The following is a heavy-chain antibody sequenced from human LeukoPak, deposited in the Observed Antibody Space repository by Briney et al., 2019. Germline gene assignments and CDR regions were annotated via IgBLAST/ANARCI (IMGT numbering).Heavy chain of an antibody. CDR2: ILNDGNNK. D-gene: IGHD3-22*01. CDR3: AKDLDSSGFSY. Sequence: GGSLRLSCAASGLTSSSYGMHWVRQAPGRGLEWVAVILNDGNNKYYADSVKDRFTISRDNSKNTLYLQMNSLRAEDTAVYYCAKDLDSSGFSYWGQGTLVTVSS. V-gene: IGHV3-30*18. CDR1: GLTSSSYG. J-gene: IGHJ4*02.